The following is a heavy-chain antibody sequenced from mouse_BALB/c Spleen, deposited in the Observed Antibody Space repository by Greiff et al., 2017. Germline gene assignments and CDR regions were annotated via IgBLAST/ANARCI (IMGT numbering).Heavy chain of an antibody. V-gene: IGHV5-6-5*01. Sequence: EVKLVESGGGLVKPGGSLKLSCAASGFTFSSYAMSWVRQTPEKRLEWVASISSGGSTYYPDSVKGRFTISRDNARNILYLQMSSLRSEDTAMYYCARGGGLRRFAYWGQGTLVTVSA. CDR2: ISSGGST. CDR3: ARGGGLRRFAY. CDR1: GFTFSSYA. J-gene: IGHJ3*01. D-gene: IGHD2-4*01.